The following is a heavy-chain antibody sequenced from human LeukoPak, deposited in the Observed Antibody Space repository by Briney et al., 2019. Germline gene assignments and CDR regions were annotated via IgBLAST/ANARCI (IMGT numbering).Heavy chain of an antibody. D-gene: IGHD5-18*01. V-gene: IGHV3-23*01. CDR2: ISDSGGST. CDR1: GFTFNYYA. J-gene: IGHJ4*02. CDR3: ARHDSFIPY. Sequence: PGGSLRLSCAASGFTFNYYAMSWVRQAPGKGLEWVSGISDSGGSTYYTDSVKGRFTISRDNSKSTVYLQMNNLRAEDTAVYFCARHDSFIPYWGQGSLVTVSS.